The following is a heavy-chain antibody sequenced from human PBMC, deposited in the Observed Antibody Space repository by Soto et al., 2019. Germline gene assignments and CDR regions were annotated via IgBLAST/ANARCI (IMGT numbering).Heavy chain of an antibody. Sequence: PSETLSLTCTVSGGSISSYYWSWIRQPPGKGLEWIGYIYYSGSTNYNPSLKSRVTISVDTSKNQFSLKLSSVTAADTAVYYCARAPRGNYDSSGYYDLDAFDIWGQGTMVTVSS. D-gene: IGHD3-22*01. CDR2: IYYSGST. J-gene: IGHJ3*02. CDR3: ARAPRGNYDSSGYYDLDAFDI. V-gene: IGHV4-59*01. CDR1: GGSISSYY.